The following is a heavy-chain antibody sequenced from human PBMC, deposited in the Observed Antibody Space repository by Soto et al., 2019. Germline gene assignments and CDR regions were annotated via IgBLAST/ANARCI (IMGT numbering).Heavy chain of an antibody. V-gene: IGHV3-64D*06. Sequence: GSLRLSCSASGFTFSSYDIHWVRQAPGKGLEYVSSISSDGSTYYAVSVKGRFTISRDNSRNTLYLRMSSLRAEDTAVYYCARPPMVRGVIYYYGMDVWGQGTTVTVSS. CDR3: ARPPMVRGVIYYYGMDV. CDR1: GFTFSSYD. J-gene: IGHJ6*02. CDR2: ISSDGST. D-gene: IGHD3-10*01.